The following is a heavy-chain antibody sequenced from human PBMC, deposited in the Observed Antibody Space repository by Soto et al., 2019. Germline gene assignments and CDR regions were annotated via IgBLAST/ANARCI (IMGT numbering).Heavy chain of an antibody. Sequence: QVQLVESGGGLVKPGGSLRLSCAASGFTFSDYYMSWIRQAPGKGLEWVSYISSSSSYTNYADSVKGRFTISRDNAKNSLYLQMNSLRAEDTAVYYCARRYCSSTSCRLDVWGQGTTVTVSS. CDR2: ISSSSSYT. J-gene: IGHJ6*02. CDR1: GFTFSDYY. CDR3: ARRYCSSTSCRLDV. D-gene: IGHD2-2*01. V-gene: IGHV3-11*06.